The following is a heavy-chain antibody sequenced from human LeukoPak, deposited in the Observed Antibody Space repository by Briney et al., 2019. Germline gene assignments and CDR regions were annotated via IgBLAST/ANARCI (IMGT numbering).Heavy chain of an antibody. D-gene: IGHD6-13*01. CDR2: IKEAGSEK. J-gene: IGHJ4*02. V-gene: IGHV3-7*04. CDR1: GFTFSNYW. CDR3: ARGGGMRSWYDFDY. Sequence: GGSLRLSCAASGFTFSNYWMSWVRQAPGKGLEFMANIKEAGSEKYYVDSVKGRFTISRDNDKNSVHLQMNSLRAEDTAVYYCARGGGMRSWYDFDYWGQGTLVTVSS.